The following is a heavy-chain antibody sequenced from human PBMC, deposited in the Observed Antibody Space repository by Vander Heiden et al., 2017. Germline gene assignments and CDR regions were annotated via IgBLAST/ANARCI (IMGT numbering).Heavy chain of an antibody. CDR2: INNDGSTT. CDR1: GFTFSGYW. J-gene: IGHJ3*02. CDR3: ARGGLCTGVDCRGAFDT. V-gene: IGHV3-74*01. Sequence: EVQVVESGGDLVQPGGSLRLSCAASGFTFSGYWMHWVRQTPGKGLVWVSHINNDGSTTTYADSVKGRFTISRDNGKNTLYLQMNSLRAEDTAVYYCARGGLCTGVDCRGAFDTWGQGTMVTVSS. D-gene: IGHD2-8*02.